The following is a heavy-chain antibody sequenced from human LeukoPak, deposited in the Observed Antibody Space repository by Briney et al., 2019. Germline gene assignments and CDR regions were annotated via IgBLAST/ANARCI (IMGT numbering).Heavy chain of an antibody. CDR3: AKDRRYSNDAFDV. CDR1: GFTFSNYA. Sequence: PGGSLRLSCAASGFTFSNYAMSWVRQAPGRGLEWVATIGDSGGNTYYADSVKGRLTISRDNSKSTLHLQMNSLRAEDTAVYYCAKDRRYSNDAFDVWGQGTMVTVSS. CDR2: IGDSGGNT. J-gene: IGHJ3*01. V-gene: IGHV3-23*01. D-gene: IGHD6-13*01.